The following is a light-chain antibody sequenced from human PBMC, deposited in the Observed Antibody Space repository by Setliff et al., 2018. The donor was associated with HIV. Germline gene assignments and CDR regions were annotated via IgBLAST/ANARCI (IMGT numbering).Light chain of an antibody. CDR1: TGAVTSGYF. CDR2: RTD. V-gene: IGLV7-43*01. Sequence: AVVTQEPSLTVSQGGKVTPTCASSTGAVTSGYFPNWFQQKPGQVPRSLIYRTDNKHSWTPARFSGSLLGDKAALTLSGVQPGDEAEYYCLLYYRNTWVFGGGTKVTVL. J-gene: IGLJ3*02. CDR3: LLYYRNTWV.